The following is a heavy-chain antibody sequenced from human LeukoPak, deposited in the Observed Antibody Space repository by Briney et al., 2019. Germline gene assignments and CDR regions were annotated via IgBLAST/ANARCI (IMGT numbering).Heavy chain of an antibody. CDR1: GFTFSSYG. D-gene: IGHD1-7*01. CDR2: IRYDGSNK. CDR3: AKDPLLTGTTGY. V-gene: IGHV3-30*02. J-gene: IGHJ4*02. Sequence: PGGSLRLSRAASGFTFSSYGMHWVRQAPGKGLEWVAFIRYDGSNKYYADSVKGRFTISRDNSKNTLYLQMNSLRAEDTAVYYCAKDPLLTGTTGYWGQGTLVTVSS.